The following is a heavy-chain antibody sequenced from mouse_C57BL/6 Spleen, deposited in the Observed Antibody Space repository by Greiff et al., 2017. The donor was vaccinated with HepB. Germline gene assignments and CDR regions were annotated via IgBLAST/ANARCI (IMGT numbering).Heavy chain of an antibody. V-gene: IGHV1-26*01. CDR2: INPNNGGT. CDR3: ARCWVTRYFDV. J-gene: IGHJ1*03. CDR1: GYTFTDYY. D-gene: IGHD2-3*01. Sequence: EVQLQQSGPELVKPGASVKISCKASGYTFTDYYMNWVKQSHGKSLEWIGDINPNNGGTSYNQKFKGKATLTVDKSSSTAYMELRSLTSEDSAVYYCARCWVTRYFDVWGTGTTVTVSS.